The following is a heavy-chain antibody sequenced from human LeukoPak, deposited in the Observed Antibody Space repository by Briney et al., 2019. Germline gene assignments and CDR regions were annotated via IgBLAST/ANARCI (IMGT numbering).Heavy chain of an antibody. D-gene: IGHD3-10*01. Sequence: GGSLRVSCAASGFTVSTTYMNWVRQAPGKGLEWVSLIYRGGTTYYADSVKGRFTISRDNSKNTLDLQMNSLRAEDTAFYYCARAFGPYYFDYWGQGALVTVSS. J-gene: IGHJ4*02. CDR2: IYRGGTT. CDR1: GFTVSTTY. CDR3: ARAFGPYYFDY. V-gene: IGHV3-66*01.